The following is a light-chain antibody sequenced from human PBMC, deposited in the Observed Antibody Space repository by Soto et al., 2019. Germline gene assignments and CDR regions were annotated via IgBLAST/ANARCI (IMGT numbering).Light chain of an antibody. V-gene: IGKV1-5*03. Sequence: DIQMTQSPSTLPASVGDRVTITCRASQNINNWLAWYQQKPGKGPSLLIYKASNLESGVSSRFSGSGSGTEFTLTISSLQPDDIGTYYCQQNNRYPWTFGQGTQVDIK. J-gene: IGKJ1*01. CDR1: QNINNW. CDR2: KAS. CDR3: QQNNRYPWT.